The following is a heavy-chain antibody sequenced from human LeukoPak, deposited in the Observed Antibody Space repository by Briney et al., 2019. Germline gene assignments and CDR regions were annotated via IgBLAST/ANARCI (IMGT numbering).Heavy chain of an antibody. CDR1: GFIFSTYG. D-gene: IGHD4-23*01. CDR3: GKHDGSSDY. CDR2: IRPDGSDK. J-gene: IGHJ4*02. Sequence: GGSLRLSCAASGFIFSTYGMHWVRQAPGKGLEWVAFIRPDGSDKSYTDSVKGRFTISRDNSKNTLYLQMSTLRPEDTAVYYCGKHDGSSDYWGQGTLVTVSS. V-gene: IGHV3-30*02.